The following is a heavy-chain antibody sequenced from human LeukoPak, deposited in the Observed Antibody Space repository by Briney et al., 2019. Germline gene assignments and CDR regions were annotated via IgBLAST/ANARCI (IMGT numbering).Heavy chain of an antibody. D-gene: IGHD6-19*01. CDR3: ASYSSGWLRNFDY. Sequence: PGGSLRLSCAASGFTFSTYAMSWVRQAPGKGLEWVSAISGSGGSTYYADSVKGRSTISRDNSKNTLYLQMNSLRAEDTAVYYCASYSSGWLRNFDYWGQGTLVTVSS. CDR2: ISGSGGST. CDR1: GFTFSTYA. V-gene: IGHV3-23*01. J-gene: IGHJ4*02.